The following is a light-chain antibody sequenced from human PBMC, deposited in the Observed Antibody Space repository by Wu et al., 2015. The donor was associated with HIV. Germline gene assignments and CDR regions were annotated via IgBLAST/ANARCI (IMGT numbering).Light chain of an antibody. CDR1: QSVRRQL. CDR3: HQYGSSPGDFA. Sequence: CRASQSVRRQLLSLVPAENLATXPRLLIYGASIRATGIPDRFSGSGSGTDFILTISRLEPEDFAVYFCHQYGSSPGDFAFGPGTTVDIK. CDR2: GAS. J-gene: IGKJ3*01. V-gene: IGKV3-20*01.